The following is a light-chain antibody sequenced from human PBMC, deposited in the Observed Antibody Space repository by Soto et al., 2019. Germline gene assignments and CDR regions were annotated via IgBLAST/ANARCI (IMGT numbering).Light chain of an antibody. J-gene: IGKJ1*01. Sequence: EIVMTQSPATLSVSPGERATLSCRASQSVSSNLAWYQQKPGQAPRLLIYGASTRATGIPARFSGSGSGTKFTLTIGSLQSEDFAVYYCQQYNNWPQTFGQGTKVEIK. CDR3: QQYNNWPQT. CDR1: QSVSSN. CDR2: GAS. V-gene: IGKV3-15*01.